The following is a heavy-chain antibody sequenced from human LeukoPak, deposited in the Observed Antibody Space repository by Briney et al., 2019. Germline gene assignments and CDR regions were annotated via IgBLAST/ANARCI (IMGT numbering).Heavy chain of an antibody. J-gene: IGHJ5*02. CDR1: GGSISGYY. Sequence: PSETLSLTCTVSGGSISGYYWNWIRQPPGKGLEWIGYIYYSGSTNYNSSLKSRVTISVDTSKNQLSLKLSSVTAADTAVYYCARGQDEYCSSTSCSRDWFDPWGQGTLVTVSS. CDR3: ARGQDEYCSSTSCSRDWFDP. V-gene: IGHV4-59*08. D-gene: IGHD2-2*01. CDR2: IYYSGST.